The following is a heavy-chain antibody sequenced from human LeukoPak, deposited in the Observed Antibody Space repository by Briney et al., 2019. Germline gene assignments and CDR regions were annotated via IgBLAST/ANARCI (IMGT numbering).Heavy chain of an antibody. V-gene: IGHV4-34*01. Sequence: SETLSLTCAVYGGSLSDYYWSWIRQPPGKGLEWIGEINHSGSTNYNPSLKSRVTISVDTSKNQFSLKLSSVTAADTAVYYCARLGVVVPADDTFDIWGQGTMVTVSS. CDR3: ARLGVVVPADDTFDI. CDR1: GGSLSDYY. J-gene: IGHJ3*02. D-gene: IGHD2-2*01. CDR2: INHSGST.